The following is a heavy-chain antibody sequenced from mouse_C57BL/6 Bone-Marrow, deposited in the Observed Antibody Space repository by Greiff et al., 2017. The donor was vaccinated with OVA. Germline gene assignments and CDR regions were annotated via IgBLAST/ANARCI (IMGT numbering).Heavy chain of an antibody. CDR1: GYTFTSYW. V-gene: IGHV1-61*01. J-gene: IGHJ4*01. Sequence: QVQLQQPGAELVRPGSSVKLSCKASGYTFTSYWMDWVKQRPGQGLEWIGNIYPSDSETHYNQKFKDKATLTVDNSSSTASMQLSSLTSEEAAVYCGARSEGLLLRYAMDYWGQGTSVTVSS. D-gene: IGHD1-1*01. CDR2: IYPSDSET. CDR3: ARSEGLLLRYAMDY.